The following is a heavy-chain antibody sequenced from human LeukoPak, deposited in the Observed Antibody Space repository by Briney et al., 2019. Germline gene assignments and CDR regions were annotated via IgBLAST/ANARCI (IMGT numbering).Heavy chain of an antibody. V-gene: IGHV4-59*01. CDR1: GDSISNSY. D-gene: IGHD3-22*01. Sequence: PSETLSLTCTVSGDSISNSYWSWIRQPPGKGLEWIGYMHHSGSTNYNPSLKGRVTILIDTSKNHFSLKMRSVTAADTAVYYCARATYSSGYYEDYWGRGTLVTVSS. CDR3: ARATYSSGYYEDY. CDR2: MHHSGST. J-gene: IGHJ4*02.